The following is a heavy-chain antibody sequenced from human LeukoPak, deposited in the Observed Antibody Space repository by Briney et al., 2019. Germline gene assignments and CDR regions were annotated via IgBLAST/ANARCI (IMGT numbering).Heavy chain of an antibody. D-gene: IGHD3-10*01. CDR2: IIPIFGIA. CDR1: GGTFTSYA. CDR3: ARGGSSVLREGMDV. J-gene: IGHJ6*02. Sequence: SVKVSCKASGGTFTSYAISCVRHAPGQGLEWRGRIIPIFGIANYAQKFQGRVTITADKSTSTAYMELSTLRSEDTAVYYCARGGSSVLREGMDVWGQGTTVTVSS. V-gene: IGHV1-69*04.